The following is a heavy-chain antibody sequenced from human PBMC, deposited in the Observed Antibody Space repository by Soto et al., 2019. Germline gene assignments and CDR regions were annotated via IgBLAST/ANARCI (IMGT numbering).Heavy chain of an antibody. J-gene: IGHJ5*02. CDR3: ARDRGWLRSYNWFDP. Sequence: GGSLRLSCAASGFTFSSYWMHWVRQAPGKGLVWVSRINSDGSSTSYADSVKGRFTISRDNAKNTLYLQMNSLRAEDTAVYYCARDRGWLRSYNWFDPWGQGTLVTVSS. D-gene: IGHD5-12*01. CDR2: INSDGSST. V-gene: IGHV3-74*01. CDR1: GFTFSSYW.